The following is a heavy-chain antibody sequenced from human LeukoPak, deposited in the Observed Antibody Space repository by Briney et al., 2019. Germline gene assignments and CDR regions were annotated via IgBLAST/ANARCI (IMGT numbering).Heavy chain of an antibody. CDR1: GGSIDTYY. CDR3: ARQFDFWSGLFDY. D-gene: IGHD3-3*01. Sequence: SETLSLTCTVSGGSIDTYYWSWIRQPAGKGLEWIGLIFTTGSTNYSPSLKSRVTMSVDTSKNQFSLRLTSVTAADTAVYYCARQFDFWSGLFDYWGQGSLVTVSS. J-gene: IGHJ4*02. V-gene: IGHV4-4*07. CDR2: IFTTGST.